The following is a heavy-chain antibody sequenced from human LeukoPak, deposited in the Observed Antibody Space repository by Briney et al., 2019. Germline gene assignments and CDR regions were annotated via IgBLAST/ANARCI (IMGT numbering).Heavy chain of an antibody. CDR2: INPNSGGT. CDR3: ARDLLIKTTVTTLSKYYGMDV. D-gene: IGHD4-17*01. J-gene: IGHJ6*02. Sequence: ASVKVSCKASGYTFTGYYMHWVRQAPGQGLEWMGWINPNSGGTNYAQKFQGRVTMTRDTSISTAYMELSRLRSEDTAVYYCARDLLIKTTVTTLSKYYGMDVWGQGTTVTVSS. V-gene: IGHV1-2*02. CDR1: GYTFTGYY.